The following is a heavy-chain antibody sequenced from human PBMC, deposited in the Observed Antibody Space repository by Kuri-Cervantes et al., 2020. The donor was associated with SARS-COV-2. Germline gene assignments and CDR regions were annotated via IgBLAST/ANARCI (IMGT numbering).Heavy chain of an antibody. CDR3: ARAAEDSSGYYYGAYDY. D-gene: IGHD3-22*01. Sequence: ASVKVSCKASGYTFTGYYMHWVRQAPGQGLEWMGWINPNSGGTNYAQKFQGRVTMTRDTSISTAYMELSRLRSDDTAVYYCARAAEDSSGYYYGAYDYWGQGTLVTVSS. V-gene: IGHV1-2*02. CDR2: INPNSGGT. CDR1: GYTFTGYY. J-gene: IGHJ4*02.